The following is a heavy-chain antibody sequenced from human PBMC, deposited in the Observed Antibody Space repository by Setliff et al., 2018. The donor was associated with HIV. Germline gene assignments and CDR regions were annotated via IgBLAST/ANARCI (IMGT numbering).Heavy chain of an antibody. V-gene: IGHV4-4*02. CDR2: VFHSGSA. J-gene: IGHJ5*02. D-gene: IGHD3-10*01. CDR3: ARDHVFGSRTGFDP. CDR1: GGPLNSRNW. Sequence: PSETLSLTCAVSGGPLNSRNWWSWVRQPPGKGLEWIGEVFHSGSANSNASLRSRVMISVDTSKNQFSLKLSAVTAADTAVYYCARDHVFGSRTGFDPWGPGILVTVSS.